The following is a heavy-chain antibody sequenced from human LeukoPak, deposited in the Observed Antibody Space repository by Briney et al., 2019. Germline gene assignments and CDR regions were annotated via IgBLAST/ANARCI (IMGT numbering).Heavy chain of an antibody. V-gene: IGHV1-69*13. J-gene: IGHJ3*02. D-gene: IGHD6-19*01. Sequence: SVKVSCKASGGTFSSYAISWVRQAPGQGLEWMGGIIPIFGTANYAQKFQGRVTITADESTSTAYMELSSLRSEDTAVYYCAGDPGIAVAPGAFDIWGQGTMVTVSS. CDR1: GGTFSSYA. CDR3: AGDPGIAVAPGAFDI. CDR2: IIPIFGTA.